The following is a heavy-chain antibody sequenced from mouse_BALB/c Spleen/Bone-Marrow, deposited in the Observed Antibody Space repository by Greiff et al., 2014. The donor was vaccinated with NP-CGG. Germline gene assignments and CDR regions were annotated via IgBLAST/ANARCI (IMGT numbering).Heavy chain of an antibody. CDR2: ISDGGIYT. Sequence: EVMLVESGGGLVKPGGSLKLSSTASGFTFSDYYMYWVRQTPEKRLEWVATISDGGIYTYYPDSVKGRFTISRDNAKNNLYLQMSSLKSEDTAMYYCARSGEKYGALDYSGQGTSVTVSS. CDR1: GFTFSDYY. CDR3: ARSGEKYGALDY. V-gene: IGHV5-4*02. D-gene: IGHD1-1*02. J-gene: IGHJ4*01.